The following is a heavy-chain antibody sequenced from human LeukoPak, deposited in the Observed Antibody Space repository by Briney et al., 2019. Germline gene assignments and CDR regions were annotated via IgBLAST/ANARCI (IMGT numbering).Heavy chain of an antibody. Sequence: GSLRLSCAASGFTFSSYEMNWVRQAPGKGLEWVSAISGSGSSTYYADSVKGRFTISRDNSKNTLYLQMNSLRAEDTAVYYCAKDGYLWFGERIRSYYYYMDVWGKGTTVTVSS. CDR1: GFTFSSYE. CDR2: ISGSGSST. CDR3: AKDGYLWFGERIRSYYYYMDV. D-gene: IGHD3-10*01. J-gene: IGHJ6*03. V-gene: IGHV3-23*01.